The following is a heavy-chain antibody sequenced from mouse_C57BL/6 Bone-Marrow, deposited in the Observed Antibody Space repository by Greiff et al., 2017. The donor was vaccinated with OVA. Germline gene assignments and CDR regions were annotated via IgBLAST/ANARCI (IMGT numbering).Heavy chain of an antibody. Sequence: VQLQQSGPELVKPGASVKISCKASGYAFSSSWMNWVKQRPGKGLEWIGRIYPGDGDTNYNGKFQGKATLTADKSSSTAYMQLSSLTSEDSAVYFCARSQLRPYDYAMDYWGQGTSVTVSS. CDR3: ARSQLRPYDYAMDY. J-gene: IGHJ4*01. CDR2: IYPGDGDT. D-gene: IGHD3-2*02. V-gene: IGHV1-82*01. CDR1: GYAFSSSW.